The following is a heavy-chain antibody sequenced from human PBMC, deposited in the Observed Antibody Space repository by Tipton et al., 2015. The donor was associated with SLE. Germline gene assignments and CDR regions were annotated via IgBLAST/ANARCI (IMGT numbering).Heavy chain of an antibody. CDR2: IHYSGTT. D-gene: IGHD4-11*01. CDR3: ARRPDDDYRTLDGAFDI. Sequence: TLSLTCTVSGGSISNSDYFWGWVRQSPEKGLEWIGIIHYSGTTYYNPSLKSRVTLSLDTSKNQFSLKLSSVTAADTAVYYCARRPDDDYRTLDGAFDIWGQGTMVTVSS. V-gene: IGHV4-39*07. J-gene: IGHJ3*02. CDR1: GGSISNSDYF.